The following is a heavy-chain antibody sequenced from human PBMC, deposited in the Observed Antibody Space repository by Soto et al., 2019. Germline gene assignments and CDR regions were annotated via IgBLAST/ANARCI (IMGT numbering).Heavy chain of an antibody. CDR2: ISGSGGST. D-gene: IGHD2-2*01. V-gene: IGHV3-23*01. CDR3: AKDLEGYCSSTSCYKDFDY. J-gene: IGHJ4*02. Sequence: EVQLLESGGGLVQPGGSLRLSCAASGFTFSSYAMSWVRQAPGKGLEWVSSISGSGGSTYYADSVKGRLNISRDNSKNTLYLQMNSLRAEDTAVYYCAKDLEGYCSSTSCYKDFDYWGQGTLVTVSS. CDR1: GFTFSSYA.